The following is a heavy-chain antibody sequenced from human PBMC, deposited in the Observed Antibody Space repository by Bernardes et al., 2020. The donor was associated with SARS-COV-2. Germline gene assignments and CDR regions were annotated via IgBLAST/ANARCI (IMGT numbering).Heavy chain of an antibody. CDR1: GGSISSYF. CDR3: ARLDRTVAATVPPLPSI. CDR2: ISYGWST. D-gene: IGHD1-26*01. Sequence: SETLSLTCAVSGGSISSYFWSWIRQSPGKGLEWIGYISYGWSTNCNPSLKSRVTISLDTSKIQFSLKVRSVIAADTAVYYCARLDRTVAATVPPLPSIWGQGILVTVAS. J-gene: IGHJ4*02. V-gene: IGHV4-59*08.